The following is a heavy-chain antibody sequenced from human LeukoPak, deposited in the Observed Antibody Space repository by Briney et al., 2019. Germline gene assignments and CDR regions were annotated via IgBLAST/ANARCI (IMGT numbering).Heavy chain of an antibody. V-gene: IGHV4-39*07. Sequence: PSETLSLTCTVSGGSISSSSYYWGWIRQPPGKGLDWIGSIYYSGSTYYNPSLKSRVTISVDTSKNQFSLKLSSVTAADTAVYYCARDAPPYYYDSSGRIGAFDIWGQGTMVTVSS. CDR3: ARDAPPYYYDSSGRIGAFDI. J-gene: IGHJ3*02. D-gene: IGHD3-22*01. CDR2: IYYSGST. CDR1: GGSISSSSYY.